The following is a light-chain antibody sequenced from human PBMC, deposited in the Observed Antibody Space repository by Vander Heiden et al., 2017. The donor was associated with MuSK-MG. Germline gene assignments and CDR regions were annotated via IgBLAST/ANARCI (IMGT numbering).Light chain of an antibody. CDR1: QRISTY. V-gene: IGKV1-39*01. CDR2: AAS. Sequence: DIQMTQSPSSLSASVGDRVTITCRASQRISTYLNWYQQKPGKAPQVLFYAASGLQSGVPSRFSGSGSGRDFTLTISSLQPEDFAIYYCQQSYSTPYTFGQGTQLEIK. CDR3: QQSYSTPYT. J-gene: IGKJ2*01.